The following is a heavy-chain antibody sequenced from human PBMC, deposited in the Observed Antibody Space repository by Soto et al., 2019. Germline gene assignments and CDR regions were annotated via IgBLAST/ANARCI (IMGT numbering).Heavy chain of an antibody. D-gene: IGHD5-18*01. Sequence: GGSLRLSCAASGFTFSSYGMHRVRQAPGKGLEWVAVISYDGSNKYYADSVKGRFTISRDNSKNTLYLQMNSLRAEDTAVYYCAKGRAQLWLLWFDPWGQGTLVTVSS. CDR2: ISYDGSNK. J-gene: IGHJ5*02. CDR3: AKGRAQLWLLWFDP. V-gene: IGHV3-30*18. CDR1: GFTFSSYG.